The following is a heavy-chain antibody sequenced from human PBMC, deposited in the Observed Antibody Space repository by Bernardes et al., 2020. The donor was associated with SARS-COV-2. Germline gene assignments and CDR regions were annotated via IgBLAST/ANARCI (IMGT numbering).Heavy chain of an antibody. D-gene: IGHD2-21*02. CDR3: AGSSCGIDCYIGGLRSWDYGMDV. CDR2: IYSSGSS. CDR1: GGSISSGNYY. V-gene: IGHV4-39*01. J-gene: IGHJ6*02. Sequence: SEALSLTCTVSGGSISSGNYYWGWLLQPPGKGLEWIGSIYSSGSSYYNPSLLSRVRESVDTSKNQFSLRLSFVTAADTAVYYCAGSSCGIDCYIGGLRSWDYGMDVWGQGTTVTVSS.